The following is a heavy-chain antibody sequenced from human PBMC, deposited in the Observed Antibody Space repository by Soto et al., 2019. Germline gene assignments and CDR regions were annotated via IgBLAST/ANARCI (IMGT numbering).Heavy chain of an antibody. CDR3: ATSSAGNYYYCGMDV. V-gene: IGHV5-10-1*01. Sequence: RGESLKVSCKGSGYSFTIYCISWVLQRPGKGLEWMGRIDPSDSYTNYSPSFQGHVTISADKSISTAYLQWSSLKASDTAMYYCATSSAGNYYYCGMDVWGQGTTVTVSS. CDR1: GYSFTIYC. CDR2: IDPSDSYT. J-gene: IGHJ6*02. D-gene: IGHD6-13*01.